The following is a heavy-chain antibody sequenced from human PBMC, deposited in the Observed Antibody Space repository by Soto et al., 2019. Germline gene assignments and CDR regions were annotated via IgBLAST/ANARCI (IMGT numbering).Heavy chain of an antibody. CDR2: TFITGDT. D-gene: IGHD3-16*01. Sequence: SETLSLTCSISHDSVSSYYWSWIRQSAGKRLEWIGRTFITGDTNYNPSLKSRVTMSLDTSKKQLSLKVRSVTAADTAVYYCAGEFPYYESSDSYFDYWGQGALVTVSS. J-gene: IGHJ4*02. V-gene: IGHV4-4*07. CDR3: AGEFPYYESSDSYFDY. CDR1: HDSVSSYY.